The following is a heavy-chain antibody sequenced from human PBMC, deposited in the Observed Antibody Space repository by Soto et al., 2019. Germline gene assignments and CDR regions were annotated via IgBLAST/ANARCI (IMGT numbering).Heavy chain of an antibody. D-gene: IGHD3-22*01. CDR2: ISGSGAST. V-gene: IGHV3-23*01. CDR3: AKDRSYYESSGYSYYGMDV. CDR1: GFTFSSYA. J-gene: IGHJ6*02. Sequence: EVQLLESGGGLVQPGGSLRISCAASGFTFSSYAMSWVRQAPGKGLEWVSAISGSGASTYYADSVKGRFTISRDHSKNTLYLQMNSLSAEDTALYYCAKDRSYYESSGYSYYGMDVWGQGTTVTVSS.